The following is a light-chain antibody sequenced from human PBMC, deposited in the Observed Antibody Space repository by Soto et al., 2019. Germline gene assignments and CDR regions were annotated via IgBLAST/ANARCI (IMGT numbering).Light chain of an antibody. Sequence: AIQMTQSPSSLSASVGDRVTITCRASQGIRNDLGWYQQKPGKAPKLLIYAASNLQSGVPSRFSGSGSGADFTLTITNLHADDFATYYCQHYTLYSAPFGQGTRV. V-gene: IGKV1-6*01. CDR3: QHYTLYSAP. CDR1: QGIRND. CDR2: AAS. J-gene: IGKJ5*01.